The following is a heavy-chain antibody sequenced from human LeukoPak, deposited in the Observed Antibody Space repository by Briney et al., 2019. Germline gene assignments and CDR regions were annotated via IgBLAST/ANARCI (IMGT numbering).Heavy chain of an antibody. D-gene: IGHD2-2*01. Sequence: SGGSLRLSCVASGFTFSSYAMSWVRQAPGKGLEWVSSLGGINGYTYYADSVKGRFSISRDNSKNTLYLQMNSLRAEDTALYYCAKVPSGCYACGFDAWGQGTLVTVSP. V-gene: IGHV3-23*01. CDR2: LGGINGYT. J-gene: IGHJ4*02. CDR1: GFTFSSYA. CDR3: AKVPSGCYACGFDA.